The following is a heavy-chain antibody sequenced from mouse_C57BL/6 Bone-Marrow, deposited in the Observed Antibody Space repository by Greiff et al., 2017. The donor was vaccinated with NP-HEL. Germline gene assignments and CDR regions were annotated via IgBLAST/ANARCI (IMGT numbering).Heavy chain of an antibody. D-gene: IGHD3-2*02. CDR3: AREEDSAGYLYYFDY. J-gene: IGHJ2*01. CDR2: IDPSDSYT. V-gene: IGHV1-50*01. Sequence: QVQLQQPGAELVKPGASVKLSCKASGYTFTSYWMQWVKQRPGQGLEWIGEIDPSDSYTNYNQKFKGKATLTVDTSSRTAYMQLSSLTSEDSAVYYCAREEDSAGYLYYFDYWGQGTTLTVSS. CDR1: GYTFTSYW.